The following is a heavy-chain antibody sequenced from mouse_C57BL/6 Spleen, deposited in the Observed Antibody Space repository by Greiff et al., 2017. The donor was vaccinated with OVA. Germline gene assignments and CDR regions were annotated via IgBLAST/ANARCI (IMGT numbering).Heavy chain of an antibody. CDR1: GYTFTSYW. V-gene: IGHV1-69*01. D-gene: IGHD2-4*01. Sequence: QVQLQQPGAELVMPGASVKLSCKASGYTFTSYWMHWVKQRPGQGLEWIGEIDPSDSYTNYNQKFKGKSTLTVDKSSSTAYMQLSSLTSEDSAVYYCARYYDPNYYAMDYWGQGTSVTVSS. CDR3: ARYYDPNYYAMDY. J-gene: IGHJ4*01. CDR2: IDPSDSYT.